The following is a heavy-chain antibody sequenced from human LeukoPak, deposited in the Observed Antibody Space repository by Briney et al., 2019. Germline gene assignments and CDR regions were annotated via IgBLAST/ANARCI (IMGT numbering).Heavy chain of an antibody. D-gene: IGHD2-15*01. J-gene: IGHJ4*02. CDR2: INHSGST. CDR3: ARAYSESNNYFDY. Sequence: PSETLSLTCAVHGVSFSGYYWSWIRQPPGKGLEWIGEINHSGSTNYNPSLKSRVTISVDTSKNQFSLKLSSVTAADTAVYYCARAYSESNNYFDYWGQGTLVTVSS. CDR1: GVSFSGYY. V-gene: IGHV4-34*01.